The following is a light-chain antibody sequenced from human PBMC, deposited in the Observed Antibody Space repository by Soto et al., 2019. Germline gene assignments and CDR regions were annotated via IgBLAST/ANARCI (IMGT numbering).Light chain of an antibody. V-gene: IGKV3-20*01. J-gene: IGKJ1*01. CDR3: QQYGSSPTWT. Sequence: EIVLTQSPSTLSLSPGERATLSCRASQSVSSYLAWYQQKPGQAPRLLIYGASSRATGIPDRFSGSGSGADFTLTISRLEPEEVAVYYCQQYGSSPTWTFGQGNKV. CDR2: GAS. CDR1: QSVSSY.